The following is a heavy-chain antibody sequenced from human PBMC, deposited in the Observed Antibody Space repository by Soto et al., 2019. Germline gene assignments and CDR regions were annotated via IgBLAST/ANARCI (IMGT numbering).Heavy chain of an antibody. Sequence: LRLSCAASGFTFTRYSMNWVRQAPGKGLEWVSSISSTTNYIYYGDSMKGRFTISRDNAKNSLYLEMNSLRAEDTAVYYCARESEDLTSNFDYWGQGTLVTVLL. CDR1: GFTFTRYS. V-gene: IGHV3-21*06. CDR2: ISSTTNYI. CDR3: ARESEDLTSNFDY. J-gene: IGHJ4*01.